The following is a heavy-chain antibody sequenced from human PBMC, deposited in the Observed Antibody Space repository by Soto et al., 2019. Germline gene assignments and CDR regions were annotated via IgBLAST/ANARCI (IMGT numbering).Heavy chain of an antibody. CDR3: AREAAVATSTFYYFYGLDV. CDR1: GFTFSCCG. D-gene: IGHD5-12*01. Sequence: QVQLVESGGGVVQSGRSLRLSCEGSGFTFSCCGMHWVRQAPGKGLEWVAVIWSDGSNQYYADSVKGRFSISRDNSNNTLSLQIASLRADDTAVYYCAREAAVATSTFYYFYGLDVWGQGTTVTVS. CDR2: IWSDGSNQ. V-gene: IGHV3-33*01. J-gene: IGHJ6*02.